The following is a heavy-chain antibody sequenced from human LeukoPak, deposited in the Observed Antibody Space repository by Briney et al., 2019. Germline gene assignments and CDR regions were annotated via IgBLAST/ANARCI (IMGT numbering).Heavy chain of an antibody. CDR2: MYYSGSN. J-gene: IGHJ5*02. CDR1: GGSISNDGYY. V-gene: IGHV4-31*03. D-gene: IGHD7-27*01. CDR3: ARDLTGDQFFDP. Sequence: SETLSLTCTVSGGSISNDGYYWSWLRQQPGKGLEWLVYMYYSGSNYYNPSLKSRVTLSVDTSKSQFSLRLSSVTAADTAVYYCARDLTGDQFFDPCGQGTLFTVSS.